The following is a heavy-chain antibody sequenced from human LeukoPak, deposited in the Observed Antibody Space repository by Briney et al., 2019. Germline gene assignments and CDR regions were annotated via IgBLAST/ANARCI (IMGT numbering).Heavy chain of an antibody. J-gene: IGHJ1*01. CDR3: ARVYGDYEYFQH. Sequence: SSETLSLTCTVPGGSISSYYWSWIRQPPGKGLEWIGYIYYSGSTNYNPSLKSRVTISVDTSKNQFSLKLSSVTAADTAVYYCARVYGDYEYFQHWGQGTLVTVSS. CDR1: GGSISSYY. D-gene: IGHD4-17*01. CDR2: IYYSGST. V-gene: IGHV4-59*01.